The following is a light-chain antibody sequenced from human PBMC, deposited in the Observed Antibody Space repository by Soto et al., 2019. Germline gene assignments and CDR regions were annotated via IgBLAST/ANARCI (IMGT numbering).Light chain of an antibody. Sequence: SVLTQPASVSGSPGQSITISCTGTRSDVDGYNYVSWYQHHPGKASKLMIFDVSNRPSGVSSRCSGSKSGNTASLTISGLQPEDEADYYCSSYTTSNTRQIVFGTGTKVTVL. CDR3: SSYTTSNTRQIV. CDR2: DVS. V-gene: IGLV2-14*03. CDR1: RSDVDGYNY. J-gene: IGLJ1*01.